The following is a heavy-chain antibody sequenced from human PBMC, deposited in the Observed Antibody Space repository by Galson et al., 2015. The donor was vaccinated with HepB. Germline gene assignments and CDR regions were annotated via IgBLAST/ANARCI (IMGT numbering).Heavy chain of an antibody. CDR1: GFISSSYW. CDR3: ARVIAARDYHYYMDV. J-gene: IGHJ6*03. CDR2: INQDGYEK. V-gene: IGHV3-7*01. D-gene: IGHD6-6*01. Sequence: SLRLSCAASGFISSSYWMSWVRQAPGKGLEWVANINQDGYEKYYVDSVKGRFTISRDNAKSSLFLQMNSLRAEDTAVYYCARVIAARDYHYYMDVWGKGTTVTVSS.